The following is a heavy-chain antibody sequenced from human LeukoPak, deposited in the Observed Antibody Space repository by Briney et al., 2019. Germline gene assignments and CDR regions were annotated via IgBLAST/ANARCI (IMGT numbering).Heavy chain of an antibody. J-gene: IGHJ4*02. V-gene: IGHV3-30*04. CDR2: ISYDGSNK. D-gene: IGHD2-21*02. CDR3: AKGAAVAYCGGDCYVDY. CDR1: GFTFSSYA. Sequence: PGGSLRLSCAASGFTFSSYAMHWVRQAPGKGLEWVAVISYDGSNKYYADSVKGRFTISRDNSKNTLYLQMNSLRAEDTAVYYCAKGAAVAYCGGDCYVDYWGQGTLVTVSS.